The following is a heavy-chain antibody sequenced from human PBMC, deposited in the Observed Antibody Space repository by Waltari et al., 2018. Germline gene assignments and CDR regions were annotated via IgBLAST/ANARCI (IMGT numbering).Heavy chain of an antibody. CDR3: AKSSSVTEFGGDMDV. Sequence: EVQLVESGGVVVQPGGSLRLSCAASGFTFDDYAMHWVRQAPGKGLEWVSLISWDGGSNYYADSVKGRITISRDNSKNSLYLQMSSLRAEDTALYYCAKSSSVTEFGGDMDVWGKGTTVTVSS. CDR1: GFTFDDYA. D-gene: IGHD6-25*01. J-gene: IGHJ6*03. V-gene: IGHV3-43D*03. CDR2: ISWDGGSN.